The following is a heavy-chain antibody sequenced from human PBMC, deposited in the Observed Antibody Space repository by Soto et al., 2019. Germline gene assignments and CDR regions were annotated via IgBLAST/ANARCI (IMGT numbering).Heavy chain of an antibody. CDR1: GDSVSSNSAA. CDR3: ARVYGGGITFGGVRNYYYYMDV. CDR2: TYYRSRWYN. D-gene: IGHD3-16*01. V-gene: IGHV6-1*01. J-gene: IGHJ6*03. Sequence: SQTLSLTCAISGDSVSSNSAAWNWIRQSPSRGLEWLGRTYYRSRWYNDYAVSVRSRITVNPDTSKNQFSLKLSSVTAADTAVYYCARVYGGGITFGGVRNYYYYMDVWGKGTTVTVSS.